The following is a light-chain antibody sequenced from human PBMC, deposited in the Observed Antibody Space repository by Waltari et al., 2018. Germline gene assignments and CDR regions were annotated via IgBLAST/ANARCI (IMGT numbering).Light chain of an antibody. CDR3: CSDATSNTWV. J-gene: IGLJ3*02. V-gene: IGLV2-23*02. CDR2: EVI. CDR1: STYVGSYYL. Sequence: QSALTQPASVSGSPGHSTTLPCPGPSTYVGSYYLSPWYQQYPGKAPKLMIYEVIERPSGVSNRFSGSKSGNTASLTISGLQAEDEADYYCCSDATSNTWVFGGGTKLTVL.